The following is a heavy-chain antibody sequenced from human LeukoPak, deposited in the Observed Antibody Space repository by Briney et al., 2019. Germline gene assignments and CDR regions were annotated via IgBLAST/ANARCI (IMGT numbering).Heavy chain of an antibody. CDR1: GDSISSSHYY. CDR2: IYSGGET. D-gene: IGHD4-11*01. J-gene: IGHJ4*02. Sequence: PSETLSLTCTVSGDSISSSHYYWGWIRQSPGKGLEWIGSIYSGGETHYNPSLNSRVTIFLDTSKNRFSLNLISVPATDTAVYYCVRDYSNFVQGDWGQGTLVTVSS. V-gene: IGHV4-39*02. CDR3: VRDYSNFVQGD.